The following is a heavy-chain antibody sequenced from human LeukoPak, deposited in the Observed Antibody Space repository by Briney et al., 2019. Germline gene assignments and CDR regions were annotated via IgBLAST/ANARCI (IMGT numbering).Heavy chain of an antibody. CDR1: GFTFSDYN. CDR3: ARVLRYCSGGNCYSGGLGYMDV. CDR2: ISRSGSTK. V-gene: IGHV3-11*01. Sequence: GGSLRLSCAASGFTFSDYNMRWIRQAPGKGLEWASSISRSGSTKYYADSVKGRFTISRDNAKNSLFLQMNSLRAEDTAVYYCARVLRYCSGGNCYSGGLGYMDVWGKGTTVTISS. J-gene: IGHJ6*03. D-gene: IGHD2-15*01.